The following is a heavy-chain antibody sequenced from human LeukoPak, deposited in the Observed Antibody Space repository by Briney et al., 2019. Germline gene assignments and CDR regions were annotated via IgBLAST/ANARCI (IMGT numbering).Heavy chain of an antibody. CDR3: ARSRAAVVMGELIPSFYYGMDV. Sequence: GGSARLSCAASGFTFSNYWMNWVRQVPGKGLEWVATIKQDGGERYYVDSVEGRFTISRDSGKTSVYLQMNSLRADDTAVYYCARSRAAVVMGELIPSFYYGMDVWGQGTTVTVSS. D-gene: IGHD3-16*01. J-gene: IGHJ6*02. CDR1: GFTFSNYW. V-gene: IGHV3-7*03. CDR2: IKQDGGER.